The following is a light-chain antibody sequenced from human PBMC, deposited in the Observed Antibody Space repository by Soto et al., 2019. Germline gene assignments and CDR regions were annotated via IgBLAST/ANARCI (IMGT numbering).Light chain of an antibody. V-gene: IGKV3-11*01. CDR2: DAS. CDR3: QQRSNWVYT. Sequence: EIVLTQSPATLSLSPGERATLSCRASQSVSGSLAWYQQKPGQAPRLLIYDASNRATGIPARFSGSGYGTDFTLTISSLAPEDFALYYCQQRSNWVYTFGQGTKLEIK. CDR1: QSVSGS. J-gene: IGKJ2*01.